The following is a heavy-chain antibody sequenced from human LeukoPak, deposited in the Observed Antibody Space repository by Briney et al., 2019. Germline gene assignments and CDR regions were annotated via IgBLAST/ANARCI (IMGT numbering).Heavy chain of an antibody. CDR3: ATGLNYHLNP. CDR2: IFYGGST. Sequence: SETLSLTCTVSGGSISSDNWWTWVRQPPGKGLEWIAEIFYGGSTNYNPSLKSRVTISIDKSKNQFSLDLSSVTAADTAVYYCATGLNYHLNPWGQGTLVTVSS. D-gene: IGHD3-3*01. V-gene: IGHV4-4*02. CDR1: GGSISSDNW. J-gene: IGHJ5*02.